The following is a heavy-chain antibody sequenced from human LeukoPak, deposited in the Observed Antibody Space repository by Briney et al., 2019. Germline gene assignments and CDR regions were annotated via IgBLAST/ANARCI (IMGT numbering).Heavy chain of an antibody. J-gene: IGHJ4*02. Sequence: ASVKVSCKASRYTFTGYYMHWVRQAPGQGLEWMGWINPNSGGTNYAQKFQGRVTMTRDTSISTAYMELSRLRSDDTAVYYCARVVYSSGWYSTYYFDYWGQGTLVTVSS. D-gene: IGHD6-19*01. V-gene: IGHV1-2*02. CDR3: ARVVYSSGWYSTYYFDY. CDR1: RYTFTGYY. CDR2: INPNSGGT.